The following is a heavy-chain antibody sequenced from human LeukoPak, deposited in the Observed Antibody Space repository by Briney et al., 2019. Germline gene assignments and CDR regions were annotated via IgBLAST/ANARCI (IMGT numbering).Heavy chain of an antibody. CDR2: IGVGGDT. D-gene: IGHD4-11*01. CDR3: AKAFDYNGLRGEGGSFDC. Sequence: GGSLRLSCVASGFNFSKNDMHWVRQTTERGREWVSAIGVGGDTYYADPVKGRFTISRENGKNSVYLQMNSLRAGDTALYFCAKAFDYNGLRGEGGSFDCWGQGALVTVSS. V-gene: IGHV3-13*01. CDR1: GFNFSKND. J-gene: IGHJ4*02.